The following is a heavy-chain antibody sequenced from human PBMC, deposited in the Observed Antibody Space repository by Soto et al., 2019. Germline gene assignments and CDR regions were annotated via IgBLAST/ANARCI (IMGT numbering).Heavy chain of an antibody. Sequence: GGSLRLSCAASGFTFNIYGMHWVRQAPGKGLEWVTFILYDGSKKYDVDSVKGRFTISRDNSKNTPYLQMNSLRAEDTAVYFCVKDRLALCGGDCYSGAVGPFDIWGQGTMVTVSS. D-gene: IGHD2-21*02. CDR1: GFTFNIYG. CDR3: VKDRLALCGGDCYSGAVGPFDI. V-gene: IGHV3-30*18. J-gene: IGHJ3*02. CDR2: ILYDGSKK.